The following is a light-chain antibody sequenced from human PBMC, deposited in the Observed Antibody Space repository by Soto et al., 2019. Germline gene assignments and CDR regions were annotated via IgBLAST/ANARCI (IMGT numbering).Light chain of an antibody. CDR1: SSDVGYHKY. CDR2: EVT. CDR3: SSYTNINTRACV. J-gene: IGLJ1*01. V-gene: IGLV2-14*01. Sequence: QSVLTQPASVSGSPGQSITISCTGGSSDVGYHKYVSWYQQHPGKAPKLIIYEVTDRPSGVSNRFSGSKSGNTASLTISGLQAEDEAEYYCSSYTNINTRACVFGTGTKLTVL.